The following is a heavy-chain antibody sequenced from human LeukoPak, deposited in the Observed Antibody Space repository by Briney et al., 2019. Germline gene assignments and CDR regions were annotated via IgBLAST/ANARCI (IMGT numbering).Heavy chain of an antibody. CDR3: ARSADRSGYFREITLYYFDY. CDR1: GFTFSSLW. V-gene: IGHV3-7*03. Sequence: GGSLRLSCAASGFTFSSLWMGWLRQAPGKGQEWVANIKPDGSDKYYVESVKGRFTISRDNAKKSLYLQMNSLRAEDTAVYYCARSADRSGYFREITLYYFDYWGQGTLVTVSS. J-gene: IGHJ4*02. CDR2: IKPDGSDK. D-gene: IGHD3-22*01.